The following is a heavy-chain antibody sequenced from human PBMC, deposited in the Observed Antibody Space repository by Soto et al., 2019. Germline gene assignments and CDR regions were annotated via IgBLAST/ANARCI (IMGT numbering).Heavy chain of an antibody. CDR3: ARRSQLAAVRGIDY. D-gene: IGHD3-10*02. V-gene: IGHV4-39*01. CDR2: IYYSGST. Sequence: SETLSLTCTVSVGSISSSGYYWGWIRPPPGKGLEWIGTIYYSGSTYYSPSLKSRVTISVDTSKNQFSLKLSSVTAADTAVYYSARRSQLAAVRGIDYWGQGTLVTVS. J-gene: IGHJ4*02. CDR1: VGSISSSGYY.